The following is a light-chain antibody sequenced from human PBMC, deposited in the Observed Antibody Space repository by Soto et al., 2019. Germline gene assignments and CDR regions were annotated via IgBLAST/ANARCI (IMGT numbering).Light chain of an antibody. CDR1: QSIGRW. J-gene: IGKJ1*01. CDR2: DVS. V-gene: IGKV1-5*01. Sequence: DIQMTQSPSTLSASVGDRVTISCRASQSIGRWLAWYQQKAGKAPQLLIYDVSTLESGVPSRFSGSGSGTEFTLTISSLQPDDFATYYCQQYNSWTFGQGTKVDIK. CDR3: QQYNSWT.